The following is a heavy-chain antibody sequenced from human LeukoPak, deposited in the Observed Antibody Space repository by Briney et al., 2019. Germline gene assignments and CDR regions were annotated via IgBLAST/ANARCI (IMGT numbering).Heavy chain of an antibody. D-gene: IGHD4-11*01. CDR1: GGSFSGYY. CDR2: INHSGST. J-gene: IGHJ4*02. CDR3: ARGQGTVTTH. V-gene: IGHV4-34*01. Sequence: PSETLSLTCAVYGGSFSGYYWSWIRQPPGKGLEWIGEINHSGSTNYNPSLKSRLTISVDTSKNQFSLKLSSVTAADTAVYYCARGQGTVTTHWGQGTLVTVSS.